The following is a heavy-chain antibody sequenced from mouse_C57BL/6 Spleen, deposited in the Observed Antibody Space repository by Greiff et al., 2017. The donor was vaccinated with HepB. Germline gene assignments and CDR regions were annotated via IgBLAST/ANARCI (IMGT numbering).Heavy chain of an antibody. V-gene: IGHV3-6*01. J-gene: IGHJ2*01. CDR2: ISYDGSN. CDR1: GYSITSGYY. Sequence: VQLQQSGPGLVKPSQSLSLTCSVTGYSITSGYYWNWIRQFPGNKLEWMGYISYDGSNNYNPSLKNRISITRDTSKNQFFLKLNSVTTEDTATYYCARRDYYGFFDYWGQGTTLTVSS. CDR3: ARRDYYGFFDY. D-gene: IGHD1-1*01.